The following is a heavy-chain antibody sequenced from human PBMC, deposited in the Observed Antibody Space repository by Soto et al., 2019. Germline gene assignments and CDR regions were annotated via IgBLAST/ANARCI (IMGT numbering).Heavy chain of an antibody. Sequence: GGSLRLSCAASGFTFSSYAMSWVRQAPGKGLEWVSAISGSGGSTYYADSMKGRFTISRDNSKNTLYLQMNSLRADDTAVYYCAKDPGIAAAGAYYYYYYMDVWGKGTTVTVSS. CDR1: GFTFSSYA. D-gene: IGHD6-13*01. CDR2: ISGSGGST. CDR3: AKDPGIAAAGAYYYYYYMDV. V-gene: IGHV3-23*01. J-gene: IGHJ6*03.